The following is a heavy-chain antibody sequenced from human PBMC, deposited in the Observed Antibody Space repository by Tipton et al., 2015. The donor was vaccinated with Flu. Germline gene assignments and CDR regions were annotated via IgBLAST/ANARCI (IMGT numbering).Heavy chain of an antibody. CDR1: GGSISSSSYY. V-gene: IGHV4-39*07. J-gene: IGHJ4*02. Sequence: TLSLTCTVSGGSISSSSYYWGWIRQPPGKGLEWIGSIYYSGSTYYNPSLKSRVTISVDTSKNQFSLKLSSVTAADTAVYYCARDPSPTDYYDSSGMGDVHYLDYWGQGTLVTVSS. D-gene: IGHD3-22*01. CDR2: IYYSGST. CDR3: ARDPSPTDYYDSSGMGDVHYLDY.